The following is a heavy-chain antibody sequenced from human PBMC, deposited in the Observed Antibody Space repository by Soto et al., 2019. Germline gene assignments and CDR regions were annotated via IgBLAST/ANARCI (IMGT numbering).Heavy chain of an antibody. J-gene: IGHJ6*02. CDR2: IYSGGST. CDR3: ARDAGYSDLWSGYYYPGMDV. V-gene: IGHV3-53*02. D-gene: IGHD3-3*01. Sequence: EVQLVETGGGLIQPGGSLRLSCAASGFTVSSNYMSWVRQAPGKGLEWVSVIYSGGSTYYADSVKGRFTISRDNSKNTLYLQLNSLRAEDTAVYYCARDAGYSDLWSGYYYPGMDVWGQGTTDTVSS. CDR1: GFTVSSNY.